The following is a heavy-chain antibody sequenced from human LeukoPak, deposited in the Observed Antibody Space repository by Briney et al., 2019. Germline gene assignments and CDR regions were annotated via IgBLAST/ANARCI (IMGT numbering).Heavy chain of an antibody. D-gene: IGHD1-26*01. Sequence: SQTLSLTCTVSGGSVSSADYHWTWIRQSPGAGLEWIGFISHSGSTYYNPSLRSRVTISIDTSKNQFSLNLNSVTAADTAVYYCARQPEGGSYIGAFDIWGQGTMVTVSS. CDR3: ARQPEGGSYIGAFDI. J-gene: IGHJ3*02. CDR1: GGSVSSADYH. V-gene: IGHV4-30-4*08. CDR2: ISHSGST.